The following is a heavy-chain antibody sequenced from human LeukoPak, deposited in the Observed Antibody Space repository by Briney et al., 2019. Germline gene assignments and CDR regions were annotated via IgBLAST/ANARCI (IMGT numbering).Heavy chain of an antibody. CDR1: GLTFRSSW. J-gene: IGHJ4*02. Sequence: GGSLRLSCAVSGLTFRSSWMDWVRQAPGQGLEWVASINPDGIKRYSADSVKGRFTISRDNARNSLYLQMDSLGVEDTAFYYCARDLAFSRLDYWGQGVLVTVSS. V-gene: IGHV3-7*01. CDR2: INPDGIKR. CDR3: ARDLAFSRLDY. D-gene: IGHD2/OR15-2a*01.